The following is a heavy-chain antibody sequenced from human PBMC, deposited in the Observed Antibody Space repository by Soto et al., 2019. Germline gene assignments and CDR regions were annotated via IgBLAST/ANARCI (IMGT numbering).Heavy chain of an antibody. CDR1: GFSFISYA. V-gene: IGHV3-23*01. D-gene: IGHD3-3*01. CDR3: VRWSYLDY. J-gene: IGHJ4*02. Sequence: GGSLRLSCAASGFSFISYAMSWVRQSPGKGLEWVSTISGSDGKTFYADSVKGRFSISRDTSKNMLYLQMNNLRGDDTAVYYCVRWSYLDYWGQGTRVTVSS. CDR2: ISGSDGKT.